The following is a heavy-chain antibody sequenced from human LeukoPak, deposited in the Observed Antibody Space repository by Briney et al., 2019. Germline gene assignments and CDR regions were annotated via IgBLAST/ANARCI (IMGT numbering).Heavy chain of an antibody. D-gene: IGHD6-6*01. Sequence: GGSLRLSCAASGFTFDDYAMHWVRQAPGKGLEWVSGISWNSGSIGYADSVKGRFTISRDNAKNSLYLQMNSLRAEDTAVYYCARETSSRYFDFWGQGTLLTVSS. J-gene: IGHJ4*02. CDR2: ISWNSGSI. V-gene: IGHV3-9*01. CDR3: ARETSSRYFDF. CDR1: GFTFDDYA.